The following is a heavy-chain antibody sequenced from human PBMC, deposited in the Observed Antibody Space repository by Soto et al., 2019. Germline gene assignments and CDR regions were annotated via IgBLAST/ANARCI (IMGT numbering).Heavy chain of an antibody. V-gene: IGHV1-3*01. CDR3: ARWGLRYCSSTSCPPLLDY. D-gene: IGHD2-2*01. CDR2: INAGNGNT. J-gene: IGHJ4*02. Sequence: EASVKVSCKDSGYTFTSYAMHWVRQAPGQRLEWMGWINAGNGNTKYSQKFQGRVTITRDTSASTAYMELSSLRSEDTAVYYCARWGLRYCSSTSCPPLLDYWGQGTLVTVS. CDR1: GYTFTSYA.